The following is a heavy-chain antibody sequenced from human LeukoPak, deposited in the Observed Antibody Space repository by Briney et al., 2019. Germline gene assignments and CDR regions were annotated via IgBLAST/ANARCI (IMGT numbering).Heavy chain of an antibody. CDR2: ISGGGGST. D-gene: IGHD2-15*01. Sequence: GGSLRLSCAASGFTFSSYAMSWVRQAPGKGLECVSAISGGGGSTYYADSVRGRFAISRDNSKNTLYLQMNSLRAEDTAVYYCAKDRMGVVAATFWFDPWGQGTLVTVSS. CDR1: GFTFSSYA. J-gene: IGHJ5*02. CDR3: AKDRMGVVAATFWFDP. V-gene: IGHV3-23*01.